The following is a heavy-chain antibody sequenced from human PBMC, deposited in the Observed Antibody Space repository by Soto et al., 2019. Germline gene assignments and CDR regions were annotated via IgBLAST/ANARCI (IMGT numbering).Heavy chain of an antibody. CDR3: ARDTDEYCSSTSCPLVYYYYYMDV. J-gene: IGHJ6*03. CDR2: INTNTGNP. V-gene: IGHV7-4-1*01. CDR1: GYTFTSYA. Sequence: ASVKVSCKASGYTFTSYAMNWVRQAPGQGLEWMGWINTNTGNPTYAQGFTGRFVFSLDTSVSTAYLQICSLKAEDTAVYYCARDTDEYCSSTSCPLVYYYYYMDVWGKGTTVTVSS. D-gene: IGHD2-2*01.